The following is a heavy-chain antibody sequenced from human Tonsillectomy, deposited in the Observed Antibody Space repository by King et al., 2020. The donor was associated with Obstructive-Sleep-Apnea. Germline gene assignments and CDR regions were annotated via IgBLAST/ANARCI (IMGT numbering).Heavy chain of an antibody. CDR3: AKALSSGCYSPLDC. V-gene: IGHV3-9*01. Sequence: VQLVESGGGLVQPGRSLRLSCAASGFTFDDYAMHWVRQAPGKGLEWVSGISWNSGSIGYADSVKGRFTISRDNAKNSLYLQMNSLRAEETALYYCAKALSSGCYSPLDCWGQGTLVTVSS. D-gene: IGHD6-19*01. CDR1: GFTFDDYA. J-gene: IGHJ4*02. CDR2: ISWNSGSI.